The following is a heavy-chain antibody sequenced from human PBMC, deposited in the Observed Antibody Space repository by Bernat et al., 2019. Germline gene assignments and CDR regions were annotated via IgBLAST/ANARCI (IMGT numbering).Heavy chain of an antibody. V-gene: IGHV3-9*01. Sequence: EVQLVESGGGLVQPGRSLRLSCAASGFTFDDYAMHWVRQAPGKGLEWVSGISWNSGSIGYADSVKGRFTIARDNAKNSLYLQMNRLRAEDTALYYCAKALYYDFWSGYPFDYWGQGTLVTVSS. CDR3: AKALYYDFWSGYPFDY. CDR2: ISWNSGSI. D-gene: IGHD3-3*01. CDR1: GFTFDDYA. J-gene: IGHJ4*02.